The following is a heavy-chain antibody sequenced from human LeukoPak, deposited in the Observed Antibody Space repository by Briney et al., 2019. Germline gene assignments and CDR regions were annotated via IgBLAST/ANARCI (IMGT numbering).Heavy chain of an antibody. CDR3: ARERNWYFDL. CDR1: GGTFSSYA. J-gene: IGHJ2*01. CDR2: IIPIFGTA. V-gene: IGHV1-69*13. Sequence: ASVTVSCKASGGTFSSYAISWVRQAPGQGLEWMGGIIPIFGTANYAQKFQGRVTITADESTSTAYMELSSLRSEDTAVYYCARERNWYFDLWGRGTLVTVSS.